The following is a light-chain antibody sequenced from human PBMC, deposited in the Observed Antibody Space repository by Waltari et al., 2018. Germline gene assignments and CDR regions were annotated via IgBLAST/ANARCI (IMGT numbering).Light chain of an antibody. V-gene: IGLV3-19*01. CDR3: NSRDSSGNPVV. J-gene: IGLJ2*01. Sequence: SSELTQDPAVSVALGQTVRITCQGDSLRSNDARWYQQKPGQAPVLVIYGKNNRPPGIPDRFSGSSSGNTASLTITGAQAEDEADYYCNSRDSSGNPVVFGGGTKLTVL. CDR1: SLRSND. CDR2: GKN.